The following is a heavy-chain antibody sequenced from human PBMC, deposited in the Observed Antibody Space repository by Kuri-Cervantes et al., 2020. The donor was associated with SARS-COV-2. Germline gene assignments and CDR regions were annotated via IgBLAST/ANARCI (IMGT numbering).Heavy chain of an antibody. CDR3: VRNMYYDFWSAYGD. V-gene: IGHV1-18*01. CDR2: ISAYNDNT. D-gene: IGHD3-3*01. CDR1: GYTLKTYG. J-gene: IGHJ4*02. Sequence: ASVKDSCKASGYTLKTYGLSWVRQAPGQGLEWMGCISAYNDNTNYAQNLQGRVTMTTDASTSTAYMELRSLTSDDTAVYYCVRNMYYDFWSAYGDWGQGTLVTVSS.